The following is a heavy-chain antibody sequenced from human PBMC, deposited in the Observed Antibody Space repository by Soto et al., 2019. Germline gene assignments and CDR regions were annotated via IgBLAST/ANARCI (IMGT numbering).Heavy chain of an antibody. CDR3: AKGPYDKRELLNEYFDY. D-gene: IGHD1-26*01. V-gene: IGHV3-30*18. CDR1: GFTFSSYG. J-gene: IGHJ4*02. CDR2: ISYDGSNK. Sequence: GGSLRLSCEASGFTFSSYGMHWVRQAPGKGLEWVAVISYDGSNKYYADSVKGRFTISRDNSKNTLYLQMNSLRAEDTAVYYCAKGPYDKRELLNEYFDYWGQGTLVTVSS.